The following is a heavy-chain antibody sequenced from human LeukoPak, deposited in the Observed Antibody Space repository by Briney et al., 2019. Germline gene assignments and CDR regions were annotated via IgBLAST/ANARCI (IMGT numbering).Heavy chain of an antibody. CDR1: GGSFSGKY. CDR2: INHSGST. D-gene: IGHD1-26*01. CDR3: ARARTRELLDY. Sequence: SQTLSLTCAVHGGSFSGKYWRWICQPPGTGMEWIGEINHSGSTNYNPSLKSRVTISVDTSKNQFSLKLSSVTAADTAVYYCARARTRELLDYWGQGTLVTVSS. J-gene: IGHJ4*02. V-gene: IGHV4-34*01.